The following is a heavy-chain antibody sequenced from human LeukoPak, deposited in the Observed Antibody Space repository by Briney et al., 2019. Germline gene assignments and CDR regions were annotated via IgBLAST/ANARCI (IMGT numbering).Heavy chain of an antibody. Sequence: PGGSLRLSCSASGFTFSSYAMHWVRQAPGKGLEYVSAISSNGGSTYYADSVKGRFPISRDNSKNTLYLQLSSLRAEDTAVYYCVKAQAVVVVAATNSFDYWGQGTLVTVSS. J-gene: IGHJ4*02. V-gene: IGHV3-64D*09. D-gene: IGHD2-15*01. CDR1: GFTFSSYA. CDR3: VKAQAVVVVAATNSFDY. CDR2: ISSNGGST.